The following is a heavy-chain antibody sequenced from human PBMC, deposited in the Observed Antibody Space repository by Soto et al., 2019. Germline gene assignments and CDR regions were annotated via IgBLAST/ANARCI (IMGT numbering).Heavy chain of an antibody. Sequence: QVQLQESGPGLVKPSQTLSLTCSVSGGSISSGDYYWSWFRQHPGKGLEWIGYIFYSGSTYYNPSLKSRVTISVDTSKNQFSLKVSSVTAADTAVYYCARGGSGDIVVVAAIDYWGQGTLVTVSS. CDR1: GGSISSGDYY. D-gene: IGHD2-15*01. CDR2: IFYSGST. CDR3: ARGGSGDIVVVAAIDY. J-gene: IGHJ4*02. V-gene: IGHV4-31*03.